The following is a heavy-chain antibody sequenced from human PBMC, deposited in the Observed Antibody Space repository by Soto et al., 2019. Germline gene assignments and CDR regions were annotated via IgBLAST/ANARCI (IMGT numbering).Heavy chain of an antibody. CDR1: GFIFRNYA. CDR3: AKDRITGTTSWFFDY. V-gene: IGHV3-23*01. D-gene: IGHD1-7*01. CDR2: ISPSAGTT. J-gene: IGHJ4*02. Sequence: XGSLRLSCAGAGFIFRNYAMSWVRQAPGKGLEWVSGISPSAGTTYYEDSVKGRFTISRDNSKNTLYLQLNSLRAEDTAIYFCAKDRITGTTSWFFDYWGQGTLVTVSS.